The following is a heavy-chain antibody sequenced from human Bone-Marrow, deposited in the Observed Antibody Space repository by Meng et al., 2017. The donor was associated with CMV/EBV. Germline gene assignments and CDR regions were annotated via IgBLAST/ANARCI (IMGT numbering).Heavy chain of an antibody. CDR2: INPSGGST. CDR1: GGTFSSYA. Sequence: ASVKVSCKASGGTFSSYAISWVRQAPGQGLEWMGIINPSGGSTSYAQKFQGRVTMTRDTSTSTVYMELSSLRSEDTAVYYCARGAYYDFWSGYYNYYYGMDVWGQGTTVTVSS. CDR3: ARGAYYDFWSGYYNYYYGMDV. D-gene: IGHD3-3*01. V-gene: IGHV1-46*01. J-gene: IGHJ6*02.